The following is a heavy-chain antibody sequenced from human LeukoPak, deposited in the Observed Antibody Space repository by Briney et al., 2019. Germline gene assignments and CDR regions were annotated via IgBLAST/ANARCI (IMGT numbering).Heavy chain of an antibody. D-gene: IGHD3-10*01. CDR2: INPSGGST. CDR1: GYTFTSYY. J-gene: IGHJ4*02. V-gene: IGHV1-46*01. Sequence: ASVKVSCKASGYTFTSYYMHWVRQAPGQGLEWMGIINPSGGSTSYAQKFQGRVTMTRDTSISTAYMELSRLRSDDTAVYYCARGGISSFDYWGQGTLVTVSS. CDR3: ARGGISSFDY.